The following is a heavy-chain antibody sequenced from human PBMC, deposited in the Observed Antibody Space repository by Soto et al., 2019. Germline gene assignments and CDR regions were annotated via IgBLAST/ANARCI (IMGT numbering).Heavy chain of an antibody. D-gene: IGHD3-22*01. Sequence: GRFLRLSCASSGCPFGSYGMHWVRQAPGKGLEWVAVIWYDGSEKYYADSVKGRFTISRDNSKDTLYLQMTSLKAEDTTVYYCAKDSYYHDSSGYYIFDYWGQGTLVTVSS. CDR1: GCPFGSYG. J-gene: IGHJ4*02. V-gene: IGHV3-33*06. CDR3: AKDSYYHDSSGYYIFDY. CDR2: IWYDGSEK.